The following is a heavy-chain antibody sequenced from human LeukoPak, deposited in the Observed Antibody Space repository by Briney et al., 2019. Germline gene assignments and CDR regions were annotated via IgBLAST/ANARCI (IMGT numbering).Heavy chain of an antibody. CDR2: IYPGDSDT. CDR3: ARLGLEMATIWIFDY. D-gene: IGHD5-24*01. J-gene: IGHJ4*02. Sequence: GESLKISFKGSGXSFSSYCIGWVRQMPGKGLEWMGIIYPGDSDTRYSPSFQGQVTISADKSISTAYLEWSSLRASGTAMYYCARLGLEMATIWIFDYWGQGTLVTVSS. CDR1: GXSFSSYC. V-gene: IGHV5-51*01.